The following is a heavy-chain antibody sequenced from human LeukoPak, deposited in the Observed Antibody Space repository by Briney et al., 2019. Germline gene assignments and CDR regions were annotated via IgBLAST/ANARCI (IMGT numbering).Heavy chain of an antibody. CDR1: GFTFSSYS. Sequence: PGGSLRLSCAASGFTFSSYSMNWVRQAPGKGLEWVSSISSSSYIYYADSVKGRFTISRDNAKNSLYLQMNSLRAEGTAVYYCARDPTVTPGYGMDVWGQGTTVTVSS. CDR3: ARDPTVTPGYGMDV. D-gene: IGHD4-17*01. J-gene: IGHJ6*02. V-gene: IGHV3-21*01. CDR2: ISSSSYI.